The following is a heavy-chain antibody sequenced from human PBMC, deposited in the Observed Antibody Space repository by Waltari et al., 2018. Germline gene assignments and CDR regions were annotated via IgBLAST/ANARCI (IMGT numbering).Heavy chain of an antibody. V-gene: IGHV4-34*01. CDR3: ARGRRRFLEWLGAFDP. Sequence: QVQLQQWGAGLLKPSETLSLTCAVYGGSFSGYYWSWLRQPPGKGLEWIGEINHSGSTNYNPSLKSRVTISVDTSKNQFSLKLSSVTAADTAVYYCARGRRRFLEWLGAFDPWGQGTLVTVSS. CDR2: INHSGST. D-gene: IGHD3-3*01. CDR1: GGSFSGYY. J-gene: IGHJ5*02.